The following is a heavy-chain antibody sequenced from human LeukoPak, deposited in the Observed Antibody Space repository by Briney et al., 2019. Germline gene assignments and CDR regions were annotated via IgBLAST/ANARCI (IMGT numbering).Heavy chain of an antibody. V-gene: IGHV4-39*01. D-gene: IGHD6-19*01. J-gene: IGHJ6*03. Sequence: SETLSLTCTVPGVSISSSNSYWGWLRQPPGKGLEWIGSIYYSGNTYYNASLKSQVSISIDTSKNQFSLRLTSVTAADTAVYYCAGGDEIAVAGMGYYYYYMDVWGKGTTVTVSS. CDR2: IYYSGNT. CDR1: GVSISSSNSY. CDR3: AGGDEIAVAGMGYYYYYMDV.